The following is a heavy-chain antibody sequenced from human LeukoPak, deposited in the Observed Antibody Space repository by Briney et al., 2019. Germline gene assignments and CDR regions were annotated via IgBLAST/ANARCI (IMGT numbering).Heavy chain of an antibody. CDR1: GGSFSGYY. CDR2: INHSGST. CDR3: ARGRHLGYCSGGSCYSGYFQH. Sequence: SETLSLTCAVYGGSFSGYYWSWIRQPPGKGLEWIGEINHSGSTNYNPSLKSRVTISVDTSKNQFSLKLSSVTAADTAVYYCARGRHLGYCSGGSCYSGYFQHWGQGTLVTVSS. V-gene: IGHV4-34*01. D-gene: IGHD2-15*01. J-gene: IGHJ1*01.